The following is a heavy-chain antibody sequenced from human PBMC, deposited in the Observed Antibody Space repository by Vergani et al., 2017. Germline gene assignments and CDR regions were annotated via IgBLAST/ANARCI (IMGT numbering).Heavy chain of an antibody. CDR2: IYYSGST. J-gene: IGHJ4*02. D-gene: IGHD3-22*01. Sequence: QVQLQESGPGLVKPSETLSLTCTVSGCPISSYYLSWIRQPPGKGLEWIGYIYYSGSTNYNPSLKSRVTISLDTSKNQFSLKMGSVTAADTAVYYCARGGDSYYYDSSGYYPFDSWGQGTLVTVSS. CDR3: ARGGDSYYYDSSGYYPFDS. CDR1: GCPISSYY. V-gene: IGHV4-59*01.